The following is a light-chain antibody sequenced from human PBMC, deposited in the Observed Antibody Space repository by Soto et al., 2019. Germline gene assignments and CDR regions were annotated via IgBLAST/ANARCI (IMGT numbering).Light chain of an antibody. CDR1: QSVLHSSNNKNY. V-gene: IGKV4-1*01. CDR3: QQYYASPPT. Sequence: DIVMTQSPDSLAVSLGERATINCGSSQSVLHSSNNKNYLAWYQQRPGQPPQLLVYWASTRESGVPDRFIGSGSGTDFTLTISSLQAEDVAVYYCQQYYASPPTIGQGTKVDIK. J-gene: IGKJ1*01. CDR2: WAS.